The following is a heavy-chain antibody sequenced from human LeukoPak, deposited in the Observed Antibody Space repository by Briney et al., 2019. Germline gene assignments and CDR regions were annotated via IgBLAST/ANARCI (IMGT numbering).Heavy chain of an antibody. V-gene: IGHV1-2*02. D-gene: IGHD3-10*01. CDR1: GYTFTGYY. J-gene: IGHJ4*02. CDR2: INPNSGGT. CDR3: ARDFYPFYYGSGSTDY. Sequence: ASVKVSCKASGYTFTGYYMHWVRQAPGQGLEWMGWINPNSGGTNYAQKFQGRVTMTRDTSISTAYMELSRLGSDDTAVYYCARDFYPFYYGSGSTDYWGQGTLVTVSS.